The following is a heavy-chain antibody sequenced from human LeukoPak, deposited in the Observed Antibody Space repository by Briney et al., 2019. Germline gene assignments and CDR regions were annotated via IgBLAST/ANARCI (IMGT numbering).Heavy chain of an antibody. Sequence: PGGSLRLSCAASGFTFSSYGMSWVRQAPGKGLEWVSAISGSGGSTYYADSVKGRFTISRGNSKNTLYLQMNSLRAEDTAVYYCARSVSSRFTSPRRPYYFDSWGQGTLVTVSS. CDR3: ARSVSSRFTSPRRPYYFDS. CDR1: GFTFSSYG. V-gene: IGHV3-23*01. CDR2: ISGSGGST. J-gene: IGHJ4*02. D-gene: IGHD2-2*01.